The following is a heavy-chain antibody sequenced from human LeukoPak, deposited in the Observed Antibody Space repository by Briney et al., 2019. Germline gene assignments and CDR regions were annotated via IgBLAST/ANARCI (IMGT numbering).Heavy chain of an antibody. Sequence: SETLSLTCAVSGYSINNAHDWAWIRQPPGKGLEWIGNISQSAIASYNPSLKSRATISLDTSNNHFSLDLRSVTAADTAVYFCARASVEHSIVAGDYFDYWGQGTLVTVSS. CDR1: GYSINNAHD. V-gene: IGHV4-38-2*01. CDR2: ISQSAIA. CDR3: ARASVEHSIVAGDYFDY. D-gene: IGHD1/OR15-1a*01. J-gene: IGHJ4*02.